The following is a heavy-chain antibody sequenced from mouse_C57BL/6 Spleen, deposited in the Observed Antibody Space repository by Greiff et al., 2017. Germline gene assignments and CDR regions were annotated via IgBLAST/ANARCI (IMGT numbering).Heavy chain of an antibody. J-gene: IGHJ2*01. Sequence: QVQLQQPGAELVKPGASVKLSCKASGYTFTSYWMHWVKQRPGQGLEWIGMIHPNSGSTNYNEKFKSKATLTVDKSSSTAYMQLSSLTSEDSAVYYGARTPYGSSLLDYWGQGTTLTVSS. D-gene: IGHD1-1*01. CDR2: IHPNSGST. V-gene: IGHV1-64*01. CDR3: ARTPYGSSLLDY. CDR1: GYTFTSYW.